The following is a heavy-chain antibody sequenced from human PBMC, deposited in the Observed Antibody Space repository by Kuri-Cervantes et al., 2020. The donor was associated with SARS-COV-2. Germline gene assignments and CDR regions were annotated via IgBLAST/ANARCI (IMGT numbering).Heavy chain of an antibody. CDR3: APPVGGNSVPST. D-gene: IGHD4-23*01. V-gene: IGHV3-48*03. Sequence: GGSLRLSCAASGFTFSSYEMNWVRQAPGKGLEWVSYISSSGSTIYYADSVKGRFTISRDNAKNSLYRQMNSLRAEDTAVYYCAPPVGGNSVPSTWGQGTLVTVSS. J-gene: IGHJ5*02. CDR2: ISSSGSTI. CDR1: GFTFSSYE.